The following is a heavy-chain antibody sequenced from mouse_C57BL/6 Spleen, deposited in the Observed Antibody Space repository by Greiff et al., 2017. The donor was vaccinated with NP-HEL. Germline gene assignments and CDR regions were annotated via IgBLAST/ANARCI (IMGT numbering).Heavy chain of an antibody. CDR3: ARRRGSTYYFDY. CDR2: ISYDGSN. V-gene: IGHV3-6*01. J-gene: IGHJ2*01. CDR1: GYSITSGYY. Sequence: EVKLQESGPGLVKPSQSLSLTCSVTGYSITSGYYWNWIRQFPGNKLEWMGYISYDGSNNYNPSLKNRISITRDTSKNQFFLKLNSVTTEDTATYYCARRRGSTYYFDYWGQGTTLTVSS. D-gene: IGHD1-1*01.